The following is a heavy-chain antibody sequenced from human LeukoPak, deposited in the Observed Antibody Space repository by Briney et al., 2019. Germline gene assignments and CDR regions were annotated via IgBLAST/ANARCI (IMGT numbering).Heavy chain of an antibody. Sequence: AGGSLRLSCAASGFTVSSNYMSWVRQAPGKGLEWVSVIYSGGSTYYADSVKGRFTISRDNSKNTLYLQMNSLRAEDTAVYYCARDGRGHHYFDYWGQGTLVTVPS. CDR3: ARDGRGHHYFDY. CDR1: GFTVSSNY. V-gene: IGHV3-53*01. CDR2: IYSGGST. J-gene: IGHJ4*02.